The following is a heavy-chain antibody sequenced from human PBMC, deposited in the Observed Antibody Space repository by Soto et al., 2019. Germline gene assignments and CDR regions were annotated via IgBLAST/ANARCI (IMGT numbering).Heavy chain of an antibody. CDR1: GFTFSNYT. CDR2: VSATAGTT. V-gene: IGHV3-23*01. CDR3: AEGRLAGGFDY. J-gene: IGHJ4*02. Sequence: GGSLRLSCAASGFTFSNYTMSWVRQAPGKGLEWVSLVSATAGTTSYTDSVKARFPISRDTSRNTVYLEMNSRRGGDLAVDYCAEGRLAGGFDYWGQCILVTVAS. D-gene: IGHD1-26*01.